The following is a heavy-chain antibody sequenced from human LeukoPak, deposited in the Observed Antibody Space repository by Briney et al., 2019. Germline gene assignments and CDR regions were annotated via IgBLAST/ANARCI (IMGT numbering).Heavy chain of an antibody. J-gene: IGHJ3*02. CDR2: INPNSGGT. D-gene: IGHD3-10*01. V-gene: IGHV1-2*04. CDR1: GYTFTGYY. CDR3: ASQLLSGSGPSAAFDI. Sequence: ASVKVSCKASGYTFTGYYTHWVRQAPGQGLEWMGWINPNSGGTNYAQKFQGWVTMTRDTSISTAYMELSRLRSDDTAVYYCASQLLSGSGPSAAFDIWGQGTMVTVSS.